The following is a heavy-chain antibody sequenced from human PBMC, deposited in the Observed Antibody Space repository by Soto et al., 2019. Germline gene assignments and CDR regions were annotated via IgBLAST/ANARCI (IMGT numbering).Heavy chain of an antibody. J-gene: IGHJ4*02. CDR3: TRSLDF. Sequence: EVQLVESGGGLVQRGGSLRLSCAASGFTFSSYWMDWVRQAPGKGLEWVANINQDGSEKHYVDSVKGRFTISRDNAKNSLYLQMSCLTAEDSALYYCTRSLDFWGQGTLVTVSS. CDR1: GFTFSSYW. CDR2: INQDGSEK. V-gene: IGHV3-7*01.